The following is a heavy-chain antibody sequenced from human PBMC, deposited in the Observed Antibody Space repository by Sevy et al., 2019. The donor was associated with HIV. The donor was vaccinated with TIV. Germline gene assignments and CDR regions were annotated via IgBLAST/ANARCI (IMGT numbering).Heavy chain of an antibody. Sequence: ASVKVSCKASGGTFSSYGISWVRQAPGQGLEWMGGFIPIFGTTNYAQKFQGRVTITADESTSTAYMELSSLRSEDTAIYYCARLYHDGSGLQAFDIWGQGTMVTVSS. CDR2: FIPIFGTT. V-gene: IGHV1-69*13. J-gene: IGHJ3*02. D-gene: IGHD3-22*01. CDR1: GGTFSSYG. CDR3: ARLYHDGSGLQAFDI.